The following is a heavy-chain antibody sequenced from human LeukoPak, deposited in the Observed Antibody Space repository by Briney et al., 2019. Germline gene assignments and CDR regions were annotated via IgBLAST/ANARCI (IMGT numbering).Heavy chain of an antibody. CDR2: IYCSGST. V-gene: IGHV4-59*01. J-gene: IGHJ6*03. Sequence: SETLSLTCTVSGGSISSYYWSWIRQPPGKGLEWIGYIYCSGSTNYNPSLKSRVTISVDTSKNQLSLKVSSVTAADTAVYYCAREGRKSRGIDIVRKKERGYYYMDVWGKGTTVTVSS. CDR3: AREGRKSRGIDIVRKKERGYYYMDV. CDR1: GGSISSYY. D-gene: IGHD2-15*01.